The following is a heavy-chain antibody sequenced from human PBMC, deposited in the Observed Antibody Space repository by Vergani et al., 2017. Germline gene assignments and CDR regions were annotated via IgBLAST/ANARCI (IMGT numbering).Heavy chain of an antibody. J-gene: IGHJ6*02. D-gene: IGHD2-15*01. Sequence: QVQLQESGPGLVKPSETLSLTCTVSGGSISSYYWSWIRQPPGKGLEWIGYIYYSGSTNYNPSLKSRVTISVDTSKNQYSLKLSSVTAADTAVYYCARNGFXYCSGGSCYSGLYYGMDVWGQGTTVTVSS. CDR2: IYYSGST. V-gene: IGHV4-59*08. CDR1: GGSISSYY. CDR3: ARNGFXYCSGGSCYSGLYYGMDV.